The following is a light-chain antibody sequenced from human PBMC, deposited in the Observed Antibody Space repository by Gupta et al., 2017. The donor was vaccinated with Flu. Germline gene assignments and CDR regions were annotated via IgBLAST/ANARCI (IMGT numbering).Light chain of an antibody. J-gene: IGLJ3*02. Sequence: QSVLTQPPSVSAAPGQRVTISCTGSSSNIGANYDVHWYQHFPGTAPKLLIHGNNNRPSGVPERFSGSKSGTSASLVITGLQADDEADYYCQTYDSSLSGSWVFGGGTKLTVL. CDR2: GNN. CDR3: QTYDSSLSGSWV. CDR1: SSNIGANYD. V-gene: IGLV1-40*01.